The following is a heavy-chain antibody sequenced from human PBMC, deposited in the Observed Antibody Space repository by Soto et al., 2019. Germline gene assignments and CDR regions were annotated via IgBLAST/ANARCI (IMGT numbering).Heavy chain of an antibody. CDR3: ARITIFGVVKTYGMDV. J-gene: IGHJ6*02. CDR2: VYYSGST. CDR1: GGSISSGDYY. D-gene: IGHD3-3*01. V-gene: IGHV4-30-4*01. Sequence: QVQLQESGPGLVKPSQTLSLTCTVSGGSISSGDYYWSWIRQPPGKGLEWIGYVYYSGSTYYNPSLKSRVTISVDTSKNQFSLKLSSVIAADTAVYYCARITIFGVVKTYGMDVWGQGTTVTVSS.